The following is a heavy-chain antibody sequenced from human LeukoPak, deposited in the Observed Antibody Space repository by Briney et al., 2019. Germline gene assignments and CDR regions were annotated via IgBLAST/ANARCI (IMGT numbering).Heavy chain of an antibody. Sequence: PGGSLRLSCAASGFTFSNYWMSWVRQAPGKGLEWVANIKQDGSEKYYVDSVKGRFTISRDNDKNSLYLQMNSLRAEDAAVYYCASGRQLGYWGQGTPVTVSS. V-gene: IGHV3-7*01. J-gene: IGHJ4*02. CDR3: ASGRQLGY. CDR2: IKQDGSEK. CDR1: GFTFSNYW. D-gene: IGHD6-13*01.